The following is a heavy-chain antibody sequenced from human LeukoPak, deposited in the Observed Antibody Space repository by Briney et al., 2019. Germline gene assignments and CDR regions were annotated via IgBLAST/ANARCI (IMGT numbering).Heavy chain of an antibody. V-gene: IGHV1-8*01. Sequence: ASVKVSCKASGYTFTSYDINWVRQATGQGLEWMGWMNPNSGNTGYAQKFQGRVTITRDTSASTAYMELSSLRSEDTAVYYCAVKRYFDWSYYYYGMDVWGQGTTVTVSS. D-gene: IGHD3-9*01. CDR1: GYTFTSYD. J-gene: IGHJ6*02. CDR3: AVKRYFDWSYYYYGMDV. CDR2: MNPNSGNT.